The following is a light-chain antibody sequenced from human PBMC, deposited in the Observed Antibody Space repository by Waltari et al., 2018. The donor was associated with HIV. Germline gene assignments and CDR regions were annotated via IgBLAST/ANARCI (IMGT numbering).Light chain of an antibody. CDR2: YKSDSEN. V-gene: IGLV5-45*03. CDR3: MIWYSSTYV. CDR1: SALRVGSYT. Sequence: QAVVTQPSSLSASPGTSARLTFTLRSALRVGSYTVPWYQQAPGSPPQYPLRYKSDSENQQGSGGPSRFSGSKDASANAATLVISGLQSEDEADYYCMIWYSSTYVFGPGTKVTVL. J-gene: IGLJ1*01.